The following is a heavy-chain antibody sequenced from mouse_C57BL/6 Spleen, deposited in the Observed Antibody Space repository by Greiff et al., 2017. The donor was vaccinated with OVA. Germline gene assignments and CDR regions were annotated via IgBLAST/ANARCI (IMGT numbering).Heavy chain of an antibody. CDR3: ARSHWYFDV. V-gene: IGHV3-6*01. Sequence: EVQLQQSGPGLVKPSQSLSLTCSVTGYSITSGYYWNWIRQFPGNKLEWMGYISYDGSNNYNPSLKNRISITRDTSKNQFFLKLNSVTTEDTATYYCARSHWYFDVWGTGTTVTVSS. J-gene: IGHJ1*03. CDR1: GYSITSGYY. CDR2: ISYDGSN.